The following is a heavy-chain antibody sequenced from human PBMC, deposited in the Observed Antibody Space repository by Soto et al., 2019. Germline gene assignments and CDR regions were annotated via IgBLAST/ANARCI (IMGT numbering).Heavy chain of an antibody. V-gene: IGHV1-69*13. CDR3: ARPLGCCYDSDDAFDI. J-gene: IGHJ3*02. CDR2: IIPIFGTA. D-gene: IGHD2-2*01. Sequence: SVKVSCKASGGTFSSYAISWVRQAPGQGLEWMGGIIPIFGTANYAQKFQGRVTITADESTSTAYMELSSLRSEDTAVYYCARPLGCCYDSDDAFDISGHGTMLTVSS. CDR1: GGTFSSYA.